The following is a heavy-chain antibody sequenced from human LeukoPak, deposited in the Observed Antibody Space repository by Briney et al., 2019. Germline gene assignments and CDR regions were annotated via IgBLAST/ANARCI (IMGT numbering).Heavy chain of an antibody. CDR2: IYYSGST. J-gene: IGHJ4*02. Sequence: PSETLSLTCTVSGGSISSSSYYWGWIRQPPGKGLEWIGSIYYSGSTYYNPSLKSRVTISVDTSKNQFSLKLSSVTAADTAVYYCARHGDFWSGYHLGYWGQGTLVTVSS. CDR3: ARHGDFWSGYHLGY. D-gene: IGHD3-3*01. V-gene: IGHV4-39*01. CDR1: GGSISSSSYY.